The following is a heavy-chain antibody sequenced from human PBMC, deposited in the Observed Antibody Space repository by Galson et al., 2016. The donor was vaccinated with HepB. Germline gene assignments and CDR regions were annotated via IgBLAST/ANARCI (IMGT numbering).Heavy chain of an antibody. CDR3: ARRNPNNWFDP. CDR1: GFSLSTSGVG. V-gene: IGHV2-5*02. J-gene: IGHJ5*02. CDR2: VFWDDDK. Sequence: PALVKPTQTLTLTCTFSGFSLSTSGVGVGWIRQPPGKALEWLALVFWDDDKRYSPSLKRRLSITKDTSTNQVVLTMTNMAPEDTATYYCARRNPNNWFDPWGQGTLVTVSS.